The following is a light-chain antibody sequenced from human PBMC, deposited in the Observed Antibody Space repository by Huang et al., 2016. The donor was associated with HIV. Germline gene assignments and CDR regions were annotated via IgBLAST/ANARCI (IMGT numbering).Light chain of an antibody. CDR3: QQRSSRLT. V-gene: IGKV3-11*01. J-gene: IGKJ4*01. CDR2: EAT. Sequence: EVVLTQSPAPLSVFQGDRVTISCRASQNINKYLAWYQQKPGQAPRLLIYEATNSPPGIADQFSGSGSGAAFTLTINSLETEDVAIYYCQQRSSRLTFGGGT. CDR1: QNINKY.